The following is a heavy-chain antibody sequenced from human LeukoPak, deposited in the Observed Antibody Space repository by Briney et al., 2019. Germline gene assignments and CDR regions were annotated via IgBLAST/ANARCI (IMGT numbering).Heavy chain of an antibody. D-gene: IGHD3-3*01. V-gene: IGHV3-23*01. CDR2: TCGSGGST. Sequence: PGGSLRLSCAASGFTFSNYAMSWVRQAPGKGLEWVSATCGSGGSTYYADSVKGRFTISRDNSKNTLYLQMNSLRAEDTAVYYCAKDAFREEWLLLTFGSFDYWGQGTLVTVSS. CDR3: AKDAFREEWLLLTFGSFDY. J-gene: IGHJ4*02. CDR1: GFTFSNYA.